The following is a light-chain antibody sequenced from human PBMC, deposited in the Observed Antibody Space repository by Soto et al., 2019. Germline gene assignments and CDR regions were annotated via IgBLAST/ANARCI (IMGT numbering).Light chain of an antibody. CDR3: QQYNSYPWT. Sequence: DIQMTQSPSTLSASVGDRVTITCRASQSISNWLAWYQQKPGKAPTLLIYDVSRLESGVPSRFSGSGSGTELTITITSLQPDDFETYYCQQYNSYPWTFGQGTKG. CDR2: DVS. V-gene: IGKV1-5*01. CDR1: QSISNW. J-gene: IGKJ1*01.